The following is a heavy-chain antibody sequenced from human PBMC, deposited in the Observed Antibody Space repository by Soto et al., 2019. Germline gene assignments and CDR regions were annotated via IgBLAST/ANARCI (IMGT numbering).Heavy chain of an antibody. Sequence: QVQLVGSGGGLAKPGGSLRLSCVASGFSFSDYYMTWIRQAPGKGLEWVSYISSSSTYTNFADSLRGRFTISRDDAKNSLYLQMSSLRAEDTAVYYCARVSTRGVIGYLFDYWGQGTLVTVSS. J-gene: IGHJ4*02. CDR1: GFSFSDYY. V-gene: IGHV3-11*06. CDR3: ARVSTRGVIGYLFDY. CDR2: ISSSSTYT. D-gene: IGHD3-10*01.